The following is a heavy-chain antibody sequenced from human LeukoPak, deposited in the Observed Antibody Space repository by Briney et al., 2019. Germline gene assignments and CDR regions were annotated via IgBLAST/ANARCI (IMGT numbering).Heavy chain of an antibody. CDR2: IKRDENKK. V-gene: IGHV3-7*04. J-gene: IGHJ3*02. Sequence: GGSLRLSCTASGFTFSSYCMNWVRQAPGKGLEWVANIKRDENKKNYADSVKGRFTISRDNAKNSLFLQMNSLRAEDTGLYYCAGSPLTGHKVFYIWGQGTMVTVSS. D-gene: IGHD3-9*01. CDR3: AGSPLTGHKVFYI. CDR1: GFTFSSYC.